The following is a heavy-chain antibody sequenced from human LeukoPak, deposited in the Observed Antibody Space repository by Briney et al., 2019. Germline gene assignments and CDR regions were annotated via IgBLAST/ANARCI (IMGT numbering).Heavy chain of an antibody. CDR2: ITGSGALT. CDR3: AKDRVDGSGSQFDS. J-gene: IGHJ4*02. CDR1: GFTLSNYA. V-gene: IGHV3-23*01. D-gene: IGHD3-10*01. Sequence: GGSLRLSCAASGFTLSNYAMTWVRHAPGKGLEWVSSITGSGALTYYADSVKGRFTISKDNAMDTLFLQMNSLRADDTAVYYCAKDRVDGSGSQFDSWGQGSLVTVSS.